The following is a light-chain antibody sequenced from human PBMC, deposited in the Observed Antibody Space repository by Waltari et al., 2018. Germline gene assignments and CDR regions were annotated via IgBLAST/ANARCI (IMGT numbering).Light chain of an antibody. CDR3: QKYVNLPAT. CDR2: GAS. Sequence: EIVLTQSPGTLSLSPGERATLSCRASQSVGTYLAWYQQKPGQAPRLLIYGASNRATGTPERFSGSGSGTDFSLTISRLEPEDFAVYYCQKYVNLPATFGQGTKVEIK. CDR1: QSVGTY. V-gene: IGKV3-20*01. J-gene: IGKJ1*01.